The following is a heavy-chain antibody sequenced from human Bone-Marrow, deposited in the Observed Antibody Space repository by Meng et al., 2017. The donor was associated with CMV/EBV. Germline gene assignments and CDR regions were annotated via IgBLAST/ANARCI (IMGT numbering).Heavy chain of an antibody. CDR3: ARVRDYGMDV. CDR2: INSDVSST. CDR1: GFTFSRYW. V-gene: IGHV3-74*01. Sequence: GESLKISCAASGFTFSRYWMHWVRQAPGKGLVWVSRINSDVSSTSYADSVKGRFTISRDNAKNTLYLQMNSLRAEDTAVYYCARVRDYGMDVWGQGTTVT. D-gene: IGHD3-10*01. J-gene: IGHJ6*02.